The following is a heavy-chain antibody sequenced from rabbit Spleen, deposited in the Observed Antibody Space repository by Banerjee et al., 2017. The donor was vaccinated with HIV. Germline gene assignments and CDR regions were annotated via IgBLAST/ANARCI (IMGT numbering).Heavy chain of an antibody. CDR3: ARQYDGTLNL. J-gene: IGHJ4*01. Sequence: QSLEESGGGLVKPGASLALTCTASGIDFSSYWMCWVRQAPGKGLEWIACIGGGSSGGAYYASWARGRFTISKTSSTTVTLQMTSLTAADTATYFCARQYDGTLNLWGPGTLVTVS. V-gene: IGHV1S40*01. CDR2: IGGGSSGGA. CDR1: GIDFSSYW. D-gene: IGHD3-1*01.